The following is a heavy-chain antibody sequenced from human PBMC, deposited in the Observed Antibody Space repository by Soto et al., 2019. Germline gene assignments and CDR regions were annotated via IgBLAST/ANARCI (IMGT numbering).Heavy chain of an antibody. CDR2: ISAYNGNT. J-gene: IGHJ4*02. CDR1: GYTFTSYG. V-gene: IGHV1-18*04. CDR3: ASDASDDYDSSGYDLGGGD. D-gene: IGHD3-22*01. Sequence: QVQLVQSGAEVKKPGASVKVSCKASGYTFTSYGISWVRQAPGQGLEWMGWISAYNGNTNYAQMLQGRVTMTTDTSTSTAYMELVILRSDDPAVYYCASDASDDYDSSGYDLGGGDWGQGTLVTVSS.